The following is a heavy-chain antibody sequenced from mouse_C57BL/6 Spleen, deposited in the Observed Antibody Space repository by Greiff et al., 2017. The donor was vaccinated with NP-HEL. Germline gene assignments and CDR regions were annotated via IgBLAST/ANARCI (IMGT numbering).Heavy chain of an antibody. V-gene: IGHV5-9*01. Sequence: EVQGVESGGGLVKPGGSLKLSCAASGFTFSSYTMSWVRQTPEKRLEWVATISGGGGNTYYPDSVKGRFTISRDNAKNTLYLQLSSLRSEDTALYYCARHGYGSPLFDYWGQGTTLTVSS. CDR2: ISGGGGNT. J-gene: IGHJ2*01. CDR1: GFTFSSYT. D-gene: IGHD1-1*01. CDR3: ARHGYGSPLFDY.